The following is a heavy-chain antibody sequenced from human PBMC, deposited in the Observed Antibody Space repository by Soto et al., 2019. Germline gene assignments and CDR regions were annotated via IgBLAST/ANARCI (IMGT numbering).Heavy chain of an antibody. CDR2: IIPIFGTA. Sequence: GASVKVSCKASGYTFTSYAISWVRQAPGQGLEWMGGIIPIFGTANYAQKFQGRVTITADESTSTAYMELSSLRSEDTAVYYCARGSSSAVYSSSWARYGMDVWGQGTTVTVSS. J-gene: IGHJ6*02. V-gene: IGHV1-69*13. CDR1: GYTFTSYA. CDR3: ARGSSSAVYSSSWARYGMDV. D-gene: IGHD6-6*01.